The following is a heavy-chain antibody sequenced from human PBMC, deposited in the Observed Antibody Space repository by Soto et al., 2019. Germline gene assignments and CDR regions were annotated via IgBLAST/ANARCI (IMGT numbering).Heavy chain of an antibody. CDR1: GGTFSSYA. V-gene: IGHV1-69*13. D-gene: IGHD4-4*01. CDR2: IIPIFGTA. CDR3: ARDSSLYSNYGYYYGMDV. J-gene: IGHJ6*02. Sequence: SVKVSCKASGGTFSSYAISWVRQAPGQGLEWMGGIIPIFGTANYAQKFQGRVTITADESTSTAYMELSSLRSGDTAVYYCARDSSLYSNYGYYYGMDVWGQGTTVTVSS.